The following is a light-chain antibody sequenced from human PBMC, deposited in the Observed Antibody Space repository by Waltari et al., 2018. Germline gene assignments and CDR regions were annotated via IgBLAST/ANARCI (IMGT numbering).Light chain of an antibody. J-gene: IGLJ2*01. CDR3: AAWDDSLNGLVV. CDR2: SNN. CDR1: SSNIGSNT. Sequence: QSVLTQPPSASGTPGQRVTISCSGSSSNIGSNTVTWYQQLPGTAPKLLIYSNNQRPSGVPDRFSGSKSGTSASLAISGLQSEDEADYYCAAWDDSLNGLVVFGGGTKLTVL. V-gene: IGLV1-44*01.